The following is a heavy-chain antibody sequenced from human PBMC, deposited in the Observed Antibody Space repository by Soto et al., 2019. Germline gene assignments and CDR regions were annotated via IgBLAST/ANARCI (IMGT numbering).Heavy chain of an antibody. CDR2: IYWDDDK. Sequence: QITLKESGPPLVKPTQTLTLTCTFSGFSLSTSGVGVGWIRQPPGKALEWLALIYWDDDKRYSPSLKSRLTTTKDPSKNRVVLTMTNMDPVDTATYYCAHSGMIVTHSRAFDIWGQGTMVTVSS. CDR1: GFSLSTSGVG. V-gene: IGHV2-5*02. D-gene: IGHD3-22*01. J-gene: IGHJ3*02. CDR3: AHSGMIVTHSRAFDI.